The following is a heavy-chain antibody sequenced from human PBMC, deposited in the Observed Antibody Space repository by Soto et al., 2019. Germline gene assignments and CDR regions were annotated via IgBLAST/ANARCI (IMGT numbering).Heavy chain of an antibody. D-gene: IGHD3-3*01. CDR3: ARVGITIFGVVIGAFDI. CDR1: GGSFSGYY. J-gene: IGHJ3*02. V-gene: IGHV4-34*01. CDR2: INHSGST. Sequence: SETLSLTCAVYGGSFSGYYWSWIRQPPGKGLEWIGEINHSGSTNYNPSLKSRVTISVDTSKNQFSLKLSSVTAADTAVYYCARVGITIFGVVIGAFDIWGQGTMVTVSS.